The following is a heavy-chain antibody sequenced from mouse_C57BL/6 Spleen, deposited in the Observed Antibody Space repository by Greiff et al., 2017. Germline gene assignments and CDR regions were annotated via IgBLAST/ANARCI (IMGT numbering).Heavy chain of an antibody. CDR1: GYTFTSYW. CDR3: ARSPIITTVVATDFDY. J-gene: IGHJ2*01. D-gene: IGHD1-1*01. Sequence: VQLQQPGAELVRPGSSVKLSCKASGYTFTSYWMHWVKQRPIQGLEWIGNIDPSDSETHYNQKFKDKATLTVDKSSSTAYMQLSSLTSEDSAVYYCARSPIITTVVATDFDYGGQGTTLTVSS. V-gene: IGHV1-52*01. CDR2: IDPSDSET.